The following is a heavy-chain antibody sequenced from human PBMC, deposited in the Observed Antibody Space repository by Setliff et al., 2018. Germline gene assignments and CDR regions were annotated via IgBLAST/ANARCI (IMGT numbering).Heavy chain of an antibody. V-gene: IGHV3-7*03. J-gene: IGHJ6*03. CDR1: GFTFSIYW. D-gene: IGHD2-15*01. CDR3: ARRGPIADPTVYYYYMDV. CDR2: VKQDGSDK. Sequence: PGGSLRLSCAASGFTFSIYWMTWVRQAPGKGPEWVANVKQDGSDKYYVDSVKGRFTISRDNAKNSLYLLMNSLRAEDTAVYYCARRGPIADPTVYYYYMDVWGKGTTVTVSS.